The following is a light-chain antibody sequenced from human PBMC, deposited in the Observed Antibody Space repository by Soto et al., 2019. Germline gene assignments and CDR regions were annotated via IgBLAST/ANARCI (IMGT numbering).Light chain of an antibody. J-gene: IGKJ1*01. CDR2: AAS. Sequence: DIQMTQSPSSLSASVGDRVTITCRASQTIISYLNWYQQKPGEAPKLLIYAASSLQSGVPSGFSGSGSRTDFTLTISSLQPEEYATYYCQQGYSKCTFGKGTKVEIK. CDR1: QTIISY. CDR3: QQGYSKCT. V-gene: IGKV1-39*01.